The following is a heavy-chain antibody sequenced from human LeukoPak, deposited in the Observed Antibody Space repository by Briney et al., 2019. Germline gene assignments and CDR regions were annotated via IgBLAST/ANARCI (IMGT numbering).Heavy chain of an antibody. Sequence: HPGGSLRLSCAASGFTFSSYGMHWVRQAPGKGLEWVAVVSYDGSYKYYADSVKGRFTISRDNSKNTLYLQMNSLRAEDTAVYYCARAPGYGAAYYFDYWGQGTLVTVSS. CDR2: VSYDGSYK. CDR1: GFTFSSYG. V-gene: IGHV3-30*03. D-gene: IGHD1-1*01. J-gene: IGHJ4*02. CDR3: ARAPGYGAAYYFDY.